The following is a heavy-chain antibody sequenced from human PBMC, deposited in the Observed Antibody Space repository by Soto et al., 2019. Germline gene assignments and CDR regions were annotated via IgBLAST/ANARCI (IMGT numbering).Heavy chain of an antibody. V-gene: IGHV1-18*01. D-gene: IGHD3-10*01. CDR3: ARDPFITMVRGVMDYYYGMDV. CDR1: GYTFTSYG. J-gene: IGHJ6*02. CDR2: ISAYNGNT. Sequence: GASVKVSWKASGYTFTSYGISWVRQAPGQGLEWMGWISAYNGNTNYAQKLQGRVTMTTDTSTSTAYMELRSLRSDDTAVYYCARDPFITMVRGVMDYYYGMDVWGQGTTVTVSS.